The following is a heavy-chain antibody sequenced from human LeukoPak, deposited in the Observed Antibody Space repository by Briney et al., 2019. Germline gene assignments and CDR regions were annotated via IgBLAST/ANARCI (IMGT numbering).Heavy chain of an antibody. Sequence: PGGSLRLSCAASGFTFSSYAMSWVRQAPGEGLEWVSAISGRGGRTYYADSVKGRFTISRDNSKNTLYLQMNSLRAEDTAVYYCAKCTDVMDYYDSSGYYSLGGFDYWGQGTLVTVSS. V-gene: IGHV3-23*01. D-gene: IGHD3-22*01. CDR3: AKCTDVMDYYDSSGYYSLGGFDY. CDR2: ISGRGGRT. J-gene: IGHJ4*02. CDR1: GFTFSSYA.